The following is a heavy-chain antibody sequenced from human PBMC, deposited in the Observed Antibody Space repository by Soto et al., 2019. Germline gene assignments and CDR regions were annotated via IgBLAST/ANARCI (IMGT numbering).Heavy chain of an antibody. J-gene: IGHJ6*03. D-gene: IGHD6-13*01. Sequence: GGSLRLSCAGSGFTFSSYGMSWVRQAPGKGLKWVSAISGGGDSTYYADSVKGRFTISRDNSTNTRYLQMNSLRAEATAVYYCAKGYSSSWYYYYMDVWGKGTTVTVSS. V-gene: IGHV3-23*01. CDR1: GFTFSSYG. CDR2: ISGGGDST. CDR3: AKGYSSSWYYYYMDV.